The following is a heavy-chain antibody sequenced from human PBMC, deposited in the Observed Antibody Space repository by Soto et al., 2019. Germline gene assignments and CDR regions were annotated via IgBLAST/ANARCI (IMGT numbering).Heavy chain of an antibody. D-gene: IGHD2-15*01. CDR2: IYYSGNT. Sequence: QVQLQESGPGLVKPSETLSLTCTVSGGSISSYYWGWIRQPPGKGLEWIGYIYYSGNTNYNPSLKSRVTISVDTSKNQFSLKLSSVTAADTAVYYCARGEVAAIGRAFDIWGQGTMVTVSS. CDR3: ARGEVAAIGRAFDI. J-gene: IGHJ3*02. CDR1: GGSISSYY. V-gene: IGHV4-59*01.